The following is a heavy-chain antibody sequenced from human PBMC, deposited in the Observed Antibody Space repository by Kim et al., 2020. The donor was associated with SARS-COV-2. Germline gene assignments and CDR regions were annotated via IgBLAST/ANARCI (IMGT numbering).Heavy chain of an antibody. J-gene: IGHJ4*02. CDR3: ARVFDY. V-gene: IGHV4-59*01. CDR2: IYDSGTT. Sequence: IYDSGTTNYNPPLKSRVTISVDTSKNQFSRKLSSVTAADTAVYYCARVFDYWGQGTLVTVSS.